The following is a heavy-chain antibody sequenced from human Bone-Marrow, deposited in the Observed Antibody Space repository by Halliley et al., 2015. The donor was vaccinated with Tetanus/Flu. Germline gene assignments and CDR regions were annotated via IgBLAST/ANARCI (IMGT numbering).Heavy chain of an antibody. J-gene: IGHJ5*02. Sequence: TLSLTCAVSGGSLDPFYWSWIRQSPGKGLEWIGSLYYTGSTDYNPSLKSRVAISGDTSKNQFSLRLNSVTAADTAVYYCARVDWFSRSSSGWFDPWGQGTRVTVSS. V-gene: IGHV4-59*01. CDR1: GGSLDPFY. CDR3: ARVDWFSRSSSGWFDP. CDR2: LYYTGST. D-gene: IGHD6-6*01.